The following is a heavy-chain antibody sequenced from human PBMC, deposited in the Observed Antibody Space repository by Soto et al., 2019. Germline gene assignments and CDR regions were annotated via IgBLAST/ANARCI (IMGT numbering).Heavy chain of an antibody. CDR3: AKDPYYYDSSGYFDY. D-gene: IGHD3-22*01. J-gene: IGHJ4*02. V-gene: IGHV3-23*01. CDR1: GFTFSSYA. Sequence: GGSLRLSCAASGFTFSSYAMSWVRQAPGKGLEWVSAISGSGGSTYYADSVKGRFTISRDNSKKTLYLQMNSLRAEDTAVYYCAKDPYYYDSSGYFDYWGQGTLVTVSS. CDR2: ISGSGGST.